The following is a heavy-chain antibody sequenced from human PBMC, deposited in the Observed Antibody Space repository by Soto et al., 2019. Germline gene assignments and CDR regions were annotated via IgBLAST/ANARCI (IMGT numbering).Heavy chain of an antibody. D-gene: IGHD3-10*01. Sequence: EVHLLDSGGGLVQPGGSLRLSCAASGFTFSNYVMSWVRQTPGTRLEWVSSISGSGDNTYYADSVKGRFTISRDNSKYTPFLQLNSLSAEYTGVYYCATRPLVRALGFYYWGQRTLFTVSS. V-gene: IGHV3-23*01. J-gene: IGHJ4*02. CDR2: ISGSGDNT. CDR1: GFTFSNYV. CDR3: ATRPLVRALGFYY.